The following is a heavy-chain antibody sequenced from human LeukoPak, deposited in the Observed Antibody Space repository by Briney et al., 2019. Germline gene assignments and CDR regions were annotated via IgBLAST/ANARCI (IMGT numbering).Heavy chain of an antibody. V-gene: IGHV4-59*01. Sequence: SETLSLTCTVSGASISSYYWSWIRQPPGKGLEWIGYIYYSGSTNYNPSLKSRVTISVDTSKNQFSLKLSSVTAADTAVYYCARRGSKSSHFDYWGQGTLVTVSS. CDR3: ARRGSKSSHFDY. D-gene: IGHD3-10*01. J-gene: IGHJ4*02. CDR2: IYYSGST. CDR1: GASISSYY.